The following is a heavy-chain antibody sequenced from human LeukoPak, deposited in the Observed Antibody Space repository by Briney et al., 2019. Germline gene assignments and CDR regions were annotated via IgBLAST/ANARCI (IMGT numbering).Heavy chain of an antibody. CDR3: ARVTTGGYYNC. D-gene: IGHD3-22*01. V-gene: IGHV4-61*02. Sequence: PSETLSLTCTVSGGSISSGSYYWSWIRQPAGKGLEWIGRIYTGGNTNYNPSLKSRVTISVNTSKNQFSLKLSSVTAADTAVYYCARVTTGGYYNCWGQGTLVTVSS. J-gene: IGHJ4*02. CDR1: GGSISSGSYY. CDR2: IYTGGNT.